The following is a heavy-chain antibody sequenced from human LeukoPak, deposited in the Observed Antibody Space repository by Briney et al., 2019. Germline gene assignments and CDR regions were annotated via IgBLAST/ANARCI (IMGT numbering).Heavy chain of an antibody. J-gene: IGHJ4*02. CDR1: GFTFDDYA. D-gene: IGHD4-17*01. CDR3: AKDGDYGDYVSGIDY. Sequence: PGGSLRLSCAASGFTFDDYAMHWVRQAPGKGLEWVSGISWNSGSIGYADSVKGRFTISRDNAKNSLYLQMNSLRAEGTALYYCAKDGDYGDYVSGIDYWGQGTLVTVSS. V-gene: IGHV3-9*01. CDR2: ISWNSGSI.